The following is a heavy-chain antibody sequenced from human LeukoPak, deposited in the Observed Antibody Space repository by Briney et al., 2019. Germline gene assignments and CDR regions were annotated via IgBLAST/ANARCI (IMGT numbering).Heavy chain of an antibody. CDR2: ISSDGSNK. J-gene: IGHJ4*02. CDR3: AKDHTTMGLSGY. Sequence: GGSLRLSCAASGFTFSTYAMHWVRQAPGKGLEWVAVISSDGSNKYYADSVKGRFTISRDNSKNTLYLQMNSLRAEDTAVYYCAKDHTTMGLSGYWGQGTLVTVSS. CDR1: GFTFSTYA. D-gene: IGHD3-16*02. V-gene: IGHV3-30*18.